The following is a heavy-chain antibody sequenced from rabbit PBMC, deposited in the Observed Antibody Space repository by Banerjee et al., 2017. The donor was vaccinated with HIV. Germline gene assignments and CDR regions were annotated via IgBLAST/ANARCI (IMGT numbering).Heavy chain of an antibody. V-gene: IGHV1S45*01. CDR2: INSGNVGT. J-gene: IGHJ3*01. Sequence: QEQLAESGGDLVKPGASLTLTCTASGLDSSSSYHVCWVRQAPGKGLEWIGCINSGNVGTAYASWVNGRFTISKTSSTTVTLQMTSLTAADTATYFCAREESDGGGHLKLWGQGTLVTVS. CDR1: GLDSSSSYH. CDR3: AREESDGGGHLKL. D-gene: IGHD2-1*01.